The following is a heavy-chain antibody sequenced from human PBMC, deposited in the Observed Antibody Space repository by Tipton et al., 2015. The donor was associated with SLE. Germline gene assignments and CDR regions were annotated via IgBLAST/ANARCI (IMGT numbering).Heavy chain of an antibody. CDR3: ARDGHYYDSSGFVDI. Sequence: RSLRLSCAASGFTFSSYAMHWVRQAPGKGLEWVAVISYDGSNKYYADSVKGRFTISRDNSKNTLYLQMNSLRAEDTAVYYCARDGHYYDSSGFVDIWGQGTMVTVSS. V-gene: IGHV3-30*04. J-gene: IGHJ3*02. D-gene: IGHD3-22*01. CDR1: GFTFSSYA. CDR2: ISYDGSNK.